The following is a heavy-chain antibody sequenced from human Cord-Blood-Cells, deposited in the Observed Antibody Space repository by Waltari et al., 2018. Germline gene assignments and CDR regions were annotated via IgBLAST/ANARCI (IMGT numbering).Heavy chain of an antibody. V-gene: IGHV1-24*01. CDR2: FDPEEGET. CDR1: GYTLTELS. J-gene: IGHJ4*02. CDR3: ATDRSVYSGSYYY. Sequence: QVQLVQSGAEVKKPGASVKVSCKVSGYTLTELSMHWVRQAPGKGLEWMGGFDPEEGETIYAQKFQGRVTMTEATSTDTAYMELSSLRSEDTAVYYCATDRSVYSGSYYYWGQGTLVTVSS. D-gene: IGHD1-26*01.